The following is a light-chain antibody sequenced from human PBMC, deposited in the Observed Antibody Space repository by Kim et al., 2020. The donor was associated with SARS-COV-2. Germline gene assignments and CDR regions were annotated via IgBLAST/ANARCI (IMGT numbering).Light chain of an antibody. CDR1: QGITNS. V-gene: IGKV1-13*02. Sequence: AIQLAQSPSSLSASVGDRVTITCRASQGITNSLAWYQQKPGRPPKILVFDAINLESGVPSRFSGSGSGTDFTLTISSLQPEDIATFNCQQFNSFPLTFGGGTKVDIK. CDR2: DAI. J-gene: IGKJ4*01. CDR3: QQFNSFPLT.